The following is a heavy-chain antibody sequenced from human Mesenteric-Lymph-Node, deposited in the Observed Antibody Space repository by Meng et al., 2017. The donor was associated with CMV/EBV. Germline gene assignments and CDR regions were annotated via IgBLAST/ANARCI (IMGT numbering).Heavy chain of an antibody. CDR2: IIPILGIA. D-gene: IGHD2-15*01. J-gene: IGHJ4*02. Sequence: TFCTYSINWVRQAPGQGLEWMGRIIPILGIANYAQKFQGRVTITADKSTSTAYMELSSLRSEDTAVYYCARGGCSGGSCYSGELDYWGQGTLVTVSS. CDR3: ARGGCSGGSCYSGELDY. CDR1: TFCTYS. V-gene: IGHV1-69*02.